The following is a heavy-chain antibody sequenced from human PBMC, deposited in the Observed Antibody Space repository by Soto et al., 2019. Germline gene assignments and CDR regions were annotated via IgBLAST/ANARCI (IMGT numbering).Heavy chain of an antibody. J-gene: IGHJ4*02. V-gene: IGHV3-21*01. CDR2: ISSGSSYI. CDR3: ARVINQQLVGTGDY. D-gene: IGHD6-13*01. Sequence: EVQLVESGGGLVKPGGSLRLSCAASGFTFSTYTMKWVRQAPGKGLEWVSSISSGSSYIYYADSVRGRFTISRDNAKNSLFLQMSSLRAEDTALYCCARVINQQLVGTGDYWGQGTLVTVSS. CDR1: GFTFSTYT.